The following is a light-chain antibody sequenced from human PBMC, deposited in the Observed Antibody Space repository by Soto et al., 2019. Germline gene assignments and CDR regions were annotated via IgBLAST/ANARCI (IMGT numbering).Light chain of an antibody. V-gene: IGKV3-11*01. CDR2: DTS. CDR1: QSVSSY. J-gene: IGKJ3*01. CDR3: QQRTNWPRSFT. Sequence: EIVLTQSPATLSLSPGERATLSCRASQSVSSYLAWYQQKPGQAPRLLIYDTSNRATGIPARFSGSGSGPDFTLTISSRAPEDFAVYYCQQRTNWPRSFTFGPGTKVDIK.